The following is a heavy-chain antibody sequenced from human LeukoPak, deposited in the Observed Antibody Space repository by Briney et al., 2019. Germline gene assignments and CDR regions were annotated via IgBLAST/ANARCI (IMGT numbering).Heavy chain of an antibody. D-gene: IGHD1-20*01. J-gene: IGHJ3*02. CDR3: ARGSLITGTTSGGYAFDI. CDR1: GYTFTSYD. CDR2: TNPNSGNR. Sequence: KVSCKASGYTFTSYDINWVRQATGQGLEWMGWTNPNSGNRGYAQKFQGRVTMTRNTSISTAYMELSSLRSEDTAVYYCARGSLITGTTSGGYAFDIWGQGTMVTVSS. V-gene: IGHV1-8*01.